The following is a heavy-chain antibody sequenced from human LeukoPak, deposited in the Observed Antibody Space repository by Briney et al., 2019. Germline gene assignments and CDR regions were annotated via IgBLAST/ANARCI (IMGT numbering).Heavy chain of an antibody. V-gene: IGHV4-30-2*01. CDR2: IYHSGST. J-gene: IGHJ4*02. D-gene: IGHD4-17*01. Sequence: SQTLSLTCAVSGGSISSGGYSWSWIRQPPGKSLEWIGYIYHSGSTYYNPSLKSRVTISVDRSKNQFSLKLSSVTAADTAVYYCASHNYGKFDYWGQGTLVTVSS. CDR3: ASHNYGKFDY. CDR1: GGSISSGGYS.